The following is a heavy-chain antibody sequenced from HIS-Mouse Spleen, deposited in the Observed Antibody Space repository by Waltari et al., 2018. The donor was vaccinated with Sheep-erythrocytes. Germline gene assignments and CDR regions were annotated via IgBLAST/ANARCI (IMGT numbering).Heavy chain of an antibody. Sequence: QVQLVESGGGVVQPGSSLRLSCAASGFTFSSYAMHWVRQAPGKGLEWVAVISYDGSNKYYADSVKGRFTISRDNSKNTLYLQMNSLRAEDTAVYYCARGAYSSSWYPFQHWGQGTLVTVSS. CDR3: ARGAYSSSWYPFQH. V-gene: IGHV3-30-3*01. CDR2: ISYDGSNK. CDR1: GFTFSSYA. J-gene: IGHJ1*01. D-gene: IGHD6-13*01.